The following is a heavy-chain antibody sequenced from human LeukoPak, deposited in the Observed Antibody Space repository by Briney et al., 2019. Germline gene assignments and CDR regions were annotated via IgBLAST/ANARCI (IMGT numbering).Heavy chain of an antibody. CDR3: VWSSTWNRRFYLDQ. Sequence: SGGSLRLSCAASGFTFNLAWMSWVRQTPGKGLQWVARIAVTPDGPATDYATPVRGRFTISRDDSRNMVYLQMSSLRTDDTAVYYCVWSSTWNRRFYLDQWGQGTLVTVSS. D-gene: IGHD6-6*01. V-gene: IGHV3-15*04. CDR2: IAVTPDGPAT. CDR1: GFTFNLAW. J-gene: IGHJ4*02.